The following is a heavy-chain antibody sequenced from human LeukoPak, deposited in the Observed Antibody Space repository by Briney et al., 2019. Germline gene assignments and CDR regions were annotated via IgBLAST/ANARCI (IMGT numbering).Heavy chain of an antibody. D-gene: IGHD2-2*01. CDR2: INPYSGDS. CDR3: ARIISSPGADY. V-gene: IGHV1-2*02. CDR1: GYTFTGFY. Sequence: ASVKVSCKASGYTFTGFYMHWVRQAPGQGLEWMGWINPYSGDSSYAQNFQGRVTMTRDTSISTAYMELSSLTSDDTAVYYCARIISSPGADYWGQGTLVTVSS. J-gene: IGHJ4*02.